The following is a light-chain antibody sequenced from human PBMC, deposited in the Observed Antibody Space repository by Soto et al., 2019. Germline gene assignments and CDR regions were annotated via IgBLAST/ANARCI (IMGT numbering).Light chain of an antibody. CDR3: GTWDSSLSAYV. CDR1: SSNIGNNY. J-gene: IGLJ1*01. Sequence: QSVLTQPPSVSAAPGQKVTISCSGSSSNIGNNYVSWYQQLPETAPKLLIYDNNKRPSGIPDRFSDSKSGTSATLAITGLQTGDEADYYCGTWDSSLSAYVFGTGTKVTVL. V-gene: IGLV1-51*01. CDR2: DNN.